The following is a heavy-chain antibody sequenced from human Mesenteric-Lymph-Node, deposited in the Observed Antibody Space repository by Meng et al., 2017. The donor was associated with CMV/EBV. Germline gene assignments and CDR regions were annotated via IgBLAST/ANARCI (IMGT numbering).Heavy chain of an antibody. CDR3: ARGRIAVAGGYFDY. CDR2: INSDGSST. CDR1: GFTFSSYG. V-gene: IGHV3-74*01. J-gene: IGHJ4*02. Sequence: ASGFTFSSYGMHWVRQAPGKGLVWVSRINSDGSSTSYADSVKGRFTISRDNAKNTLYLQMNSLRAEDTAVYYCARGRIAVAGGYFDYWGQGTLVTVSS. D-gene: IGHD6-19*01.